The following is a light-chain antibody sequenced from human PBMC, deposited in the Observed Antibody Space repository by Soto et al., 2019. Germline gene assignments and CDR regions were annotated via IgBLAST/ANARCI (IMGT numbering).Light chain of an antibody. V-gene: IGLV2-14*01. CDR2: KAS. CDR1: ISDVGGYDY. CDR3: SSYTSGSTIYV. J-gene: IGLJ1*01. Sequence: QSVLTQPASVSGSPGQSITISCTGTISDVGGYDYVSWYQQHPGKAPRLMIYKASNRPSGVSHRFSGSRSGNTASLTISGLQAEDEADYYCSSYTSGSTIYVFGTGTKVNVL.